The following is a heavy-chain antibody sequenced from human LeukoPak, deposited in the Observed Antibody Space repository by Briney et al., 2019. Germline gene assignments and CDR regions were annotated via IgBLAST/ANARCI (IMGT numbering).Heavy chain of an antibody. D-gene: IGHD5-18*01. CDR3: ARDIVHTAMDPPSDYYYYGMDV. J-gene: IGHJ6*02. V-gene: IGHV1-2*03. CDR1: GDTFTSYG. Sequence: LVASVKVSCKASGDTFTSYGISWVRQAPGQGLEWMGWINPNSGGTNYAQKFQGRVTMTRDTSISTAYMEVSRLRSDDTAVYYCARDIVHTAMDPPSDYYYYGMDVWGQGTTVTVSS. CDR2: INPNSGGT.